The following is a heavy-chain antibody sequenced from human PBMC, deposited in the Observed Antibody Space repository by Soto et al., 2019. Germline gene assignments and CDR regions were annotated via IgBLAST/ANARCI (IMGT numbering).Heavy chain of an antibody. V-gene: IGHV1-58*01. CDR2: IVVGSGNT. D-gene: IGHD1-1*01. Sequence: GASVKVSCKASGFTFTSSAVQWVRQARGQRLEWIGWIVVGSGNTNYAQKFQERVTITRDMSTSTAYMELSSLRSEDTAVYYCAAAREKDWIYCGMDVWGQASTVTVSS. J-gene: IGHJ6*02. CDR3: AAAREKDWIYCGMDV. CDR1: GFTFTSSA.